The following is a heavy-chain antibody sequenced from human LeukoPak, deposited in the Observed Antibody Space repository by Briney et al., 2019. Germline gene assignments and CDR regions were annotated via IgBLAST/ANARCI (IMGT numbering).Heavy chain of an antibody. Sequence: SETPSDTRTVSGGSISSRIYYWGWIRQPPGKGLEWIGSIYYSGSTYYNPSLKSRVTISVDTSKHQFSLKLSSVTAADTAVYYCARLWSRRYFDYWGQGTLVTVSS. CDR1: GGSISSRIYY. D-gene: IGHD2-21*01. CDR3: ARLWSRRYFDY. J-gene: IGHJ4*02. CDR2: IYYSGST. V-gene: IGHV4-39*01.